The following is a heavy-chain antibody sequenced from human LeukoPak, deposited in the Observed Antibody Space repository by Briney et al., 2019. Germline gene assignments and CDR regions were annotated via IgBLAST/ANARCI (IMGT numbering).Heavy chain of an antibody. CDR3: AKRVLSGNYPFDY. CDR1: GFTFSSYG. Sequence: PGGSLRLSCAASGFTFSSYGMTWVRQAPGKGLEWVSTIGRGSRTYYAESVKGRFTISRDNSNNTLYLQMSSLRVEDTAVYYCAKRVLSGNYPFDYWGQGTLVTAPS. J-gene: IGHJ4*02. CDR2: IGRGSRT. D-gene: IGHD1-26*01. V-gene: IGHV3-23*01.